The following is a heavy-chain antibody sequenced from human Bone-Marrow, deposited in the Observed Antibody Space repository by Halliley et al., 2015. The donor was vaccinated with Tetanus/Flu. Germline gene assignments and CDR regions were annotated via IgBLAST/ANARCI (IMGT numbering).Heavy chain of an antibody. CDR2: ITGRGGST. Sequence: SLRLSCAASGFTFSSYAMSWVRQAPGKGLEWVSTITGRGGSTYYADSVKGRFTISRDNSKNTLYLQVNSLGADDTAVYYCAKDRETAMVNEAFDMGGQGTMVDVSS. D-gene: IGHD5-18*01. CDR3: AKDRETAMVNEAFDM. J-gene: IGHJ3*02. V-gene: IGHV3-23*01. CDR1: GFTFSSYA.